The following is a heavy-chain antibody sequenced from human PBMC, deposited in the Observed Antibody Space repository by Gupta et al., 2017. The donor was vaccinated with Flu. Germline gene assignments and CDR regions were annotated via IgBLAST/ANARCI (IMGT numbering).Heavy chain of an antibody. CDR1: GFTFSSHS. Sequence: EVQLVESGGGLVKPGGSLRLSCAASGFTFSSHSMNWVRQAPGKGLEWVSSISSSSSYIYYADSVKGRFTISRDNAKSSLYLQMNSLRAEDTALYYCTRSVPLSGSTPSDYWGQGTLVTVSS. CDR3: TRSVPLSGSTPSDY. CDR2: ISSSSSYI. V-gene: IGHV3-21*01. J-gene: IGHJ4*02. D-gene: IGHD1-26*01.